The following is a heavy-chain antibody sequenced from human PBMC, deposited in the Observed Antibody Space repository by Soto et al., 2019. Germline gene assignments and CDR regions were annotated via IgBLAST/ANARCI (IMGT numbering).Heavy chain of an antibody. J-gene: IGHJ6*02. CDR1: GGTFSSYA. CDR2: IIPIFGTA. D-gene: IGHD2-2*01. V-gene: IGHV1-69*01. CDR3: ARQPGYCSSTSCYAKYYYYGMDV. Sequence: QVQLVQSGAEVKKPGSSVKVSCKASGGTFSSYAISWVRQAPGQGLEWMGGIIPIFGTANYAQKFQGRVTITADESTSTAYMELSSLRSEDTAVYYCARQPGYCSSTSCYAKYYYYGMDVWGQGTTVTVSS.